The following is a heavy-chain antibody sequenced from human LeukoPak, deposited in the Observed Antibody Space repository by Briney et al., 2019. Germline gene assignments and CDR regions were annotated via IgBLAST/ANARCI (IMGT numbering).Heavy chain of an antibody. V-gene: IGHV3-21*01. CDR1: GFTFSTFS. J-gene: IGHJ4*02. CDR2: ISSSSSYI. D-gene: IGHD3-22*01. Sequence: GGSLRLSCAGSGFTFSTFSMNWVRQAPGKGLEWISSISSSSSYIYYADSVKGRFTISGDNAKKSLHLQVNSLRAEDTAVYYCARAPGYDSSGNYQFDYWGQGTLVTVSS. CDR3: ARAPGYDSSGNYQFDY.